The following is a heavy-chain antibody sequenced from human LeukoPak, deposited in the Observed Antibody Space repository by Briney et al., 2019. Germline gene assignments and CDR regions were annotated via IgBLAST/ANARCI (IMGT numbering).Heavy chain of an antibody. V-gene: IGHV3-48*03. CDR1: GLTFSTYE. CDR3: ARPISGWSAFDI. D-gene: IGHD6-19*01. Sequence: PGGSLILSCAASGLTFSTYEMHWVRQAPGKGLEWVSYISSRGSMTYYGDSVKGRFTFSRDNSKNSLYLQMNSLRAEDTAVYYCARPISGWSAFDIWGHGTVVTVSS. CDR2: ISSRGSMT. J-gene: IGHJ3*02.